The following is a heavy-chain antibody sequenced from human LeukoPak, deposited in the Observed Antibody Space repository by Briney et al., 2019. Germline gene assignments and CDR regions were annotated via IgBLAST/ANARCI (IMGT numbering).Heavy chain of an antibody. V-gene: IGHV3-21*01. Sequence: GGSLRLSCAASGFTFSSYSMNWVRQAPGKGLEWVSSISSSGSYIYYADSVKGRFTISRDNAKNSLYLQMNSLRAEDTAVYYCARDGGYSYGYGMDVWGKGTTVTVSS. CDR2: ISSSGSYI. CDR3: ARDGGYSYGYGMDV. J-gene: IGHJ6*04. CDR1: GFTFSSYS. D-gene: IGHD5-18*01.